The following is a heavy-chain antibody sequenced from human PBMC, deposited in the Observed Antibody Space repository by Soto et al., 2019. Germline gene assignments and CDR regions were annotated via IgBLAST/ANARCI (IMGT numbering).Heavy chain of an antibody. Sequence: TLSLTCTVSGGSISSYYWSWIRQPPGKGLEWIGYIYYSGSTNYNPSLKSRVTISVDTSKNQFSLKLSSVTAADTAVYYCARVRVRLPFDPWGQGTLVTVSS. J-gene: IGHJ5*02. CDR3: ARVRVRLPFDP. CDR2: IYYSGST. CDR1: GGSISSYY. D-gene: IGHD3-3*01. V-gene: IGHV4-59*01.